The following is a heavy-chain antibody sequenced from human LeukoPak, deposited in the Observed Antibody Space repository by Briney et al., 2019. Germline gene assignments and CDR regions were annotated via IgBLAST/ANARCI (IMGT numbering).Heavy chain of an antibody. J-gene: IGHJ4*02. Sequence: PGGSLRLSCAASGFTFSSYGMHWVRQAPGKGLEWVSSISSSSSYIYYADSVKGRFTISRDNAKNSLYLQMNSLRAEDTAVYYCARDRGSSAVRGLPDYWGQGTLVTVSS. CDR1: GFTFSSYG. D-gene: IGHD3-10*01. CDR2: ISSSSSYI. V-gene: IGHV3-21*01. CDR3: ARDRGSSAVRGLPDY.